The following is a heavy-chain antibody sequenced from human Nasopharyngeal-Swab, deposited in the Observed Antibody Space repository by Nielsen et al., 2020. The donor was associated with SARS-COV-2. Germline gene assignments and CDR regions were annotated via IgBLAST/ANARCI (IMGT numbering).Heavy chain of an antibody. D-gene: IGHD3-22*01. CDR3: ATYDSSTTDAFDI. V-gene: IGHV1-2*06. J-gene: IGHJ3*02. CDR1: GYTFTGYY. CDR2: INPNSGGT. Sequence: ASVKVSCKASGYTFTGYYMHWVRQAPGQGLEWMGRINPNSGGTNYAQKFQGRVTMTTDTSTSTAYMELRSLRSDDTAVYYCATYDSSTTDAFDIWGQGTMVTVSS.